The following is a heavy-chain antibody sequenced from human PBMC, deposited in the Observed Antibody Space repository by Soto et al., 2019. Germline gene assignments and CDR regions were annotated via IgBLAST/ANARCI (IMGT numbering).Heavy chain of an antibody. J-gene: IGHJ3*01. CDR1: GFTFSSSE. CDR2: IHPSGQPI. D-gene: IGHD1-26*01. CDR3: ARRASR. Sequence: EVQLVESGGGLVQPGGSLRLSCAVSGFTFSSSEMYWVRQAPGKGLEWISYIHPSGQPIFYADSVKGRFTISRDNANTSLFLQMSSRRAEDTAVYYCARRASRWGQGTMVTVSS. V-gene: IGHV3-48*03.